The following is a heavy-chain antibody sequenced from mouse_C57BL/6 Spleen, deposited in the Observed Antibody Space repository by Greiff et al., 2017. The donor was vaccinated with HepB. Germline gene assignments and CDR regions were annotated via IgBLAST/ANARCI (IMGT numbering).Heavy chain of an antibody. CDR2: ISSGGDYI. CDR3: TREGYGNYHWYFDV. V-gene: IGHV5-9-1*02. CDR1: GFTFSSYA. J-gene: IGHJ1*03. Sequence: EVKLVESGEGLVKPGGSLKLSCAASGFTFSSYAMSWVRQTPEKRLEWVAYISSGGDYIYYADTVKGRFTISRDNARNTLYLQMSSLKSEDTAMYYCTREGYGNYHWYFDVWGTGTTVTVSS. D-gene: IGHD2-1*01.